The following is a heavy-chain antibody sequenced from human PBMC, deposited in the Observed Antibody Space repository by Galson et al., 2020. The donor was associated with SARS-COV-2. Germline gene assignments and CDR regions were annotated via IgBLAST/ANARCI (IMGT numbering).Heavy chain of an antibody. CDR1: GFTFSSYG. V-gene: IGHV3-33*01. Sequence: PGGSLRLSCAASGFTFSSYGMHWVSQAPGKGLEWVAVIWYDGSNKYYADSVKGRFTISRDNSKNTLYLQMNSLRAEDTAVYYCARVVSLYYGMDVWGQGTTVTVSS. CDR3: ARVVSLYYGMDV. J-gene: IGHJ6*02. D-gene: IGHD2-15*01. CDR2: IWYDGSNK.